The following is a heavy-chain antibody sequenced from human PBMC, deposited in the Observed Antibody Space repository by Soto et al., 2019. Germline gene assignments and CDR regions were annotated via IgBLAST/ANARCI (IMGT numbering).Heavy chain of an antibody. Sequence: EMQLLESGGGLVERGGSLRLSCLASGFSFKSYAMSWVRQAPGKGLEWVSGISGRGDIAYNSDFMKELFNISRHNTKNTLFVHMKRLRADDTSVYYCAGDLGRSGWYLWGQGTLVTVSS. V-gene: IGHV3-23*01. J-gene: IGHJ4*02. CDR3: AGDLGRSGWYL. CDR1: GFSFKSYA. CDR2: ISGRGDIA. D-gene: IGHD6-19*01.